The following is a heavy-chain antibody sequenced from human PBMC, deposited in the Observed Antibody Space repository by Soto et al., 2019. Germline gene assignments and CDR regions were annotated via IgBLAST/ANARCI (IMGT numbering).Heavy chain of an antibody. J-gene: IGHJ4*01. Sequence: SETLSLTCSVSGSPISSYYWSRFRQPPGQGLEWLGYVYYTGTTTYNPSLKSRLTISLDTSKTQFSLKLGSVTAADTAVYYCARLGDYYQTFDYWGQGALVTVSS. D-gene: IGHD3-22*01. V-gene: IGHV4-59*08. CDR3: ARLGDYYQTFDY. CDR2: VYYTGTT. CDR1: GSPISSYY.